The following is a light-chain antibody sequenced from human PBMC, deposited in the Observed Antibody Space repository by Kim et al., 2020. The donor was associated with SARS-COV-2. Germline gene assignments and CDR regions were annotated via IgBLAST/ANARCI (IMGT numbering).Light chain of an antibody. Sequence: QAVVTQEPSLTVSPGGTITLTCGSSTGPVTSSHYPYWLQQKPGQAPRTLIYDTDNRHPWTPARFSGSLLGGKAALTLWAAQPEDEAEYYCLLSYTHARSVFGGGTKLTVL. CDR1: TGPVTSSHY. CDR3: LLSYTHARSV. CDR2: DTD. V-gene: IGLV7-46*01. J-gene: IGLJ3*02.